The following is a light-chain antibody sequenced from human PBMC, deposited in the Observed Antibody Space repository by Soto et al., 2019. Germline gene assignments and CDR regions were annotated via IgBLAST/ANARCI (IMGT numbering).Light chain of an antibody. CDR3: QQDKNCPPLYT. J-gene: IGKJ2*01. CDR1: QSVSSN. Sequence: EIVLTQSPATLSVSPGERATLSCRASQSVSSNLAWFQQRPGQAPRLLIYGASTRAADIPARFSGSGSGTVFTLTISSLQSEDFAVYYCQQDKNCPPLYTFGQGTKLEIK. CDR2: GAS. V-gene: IGKV3-15*01.